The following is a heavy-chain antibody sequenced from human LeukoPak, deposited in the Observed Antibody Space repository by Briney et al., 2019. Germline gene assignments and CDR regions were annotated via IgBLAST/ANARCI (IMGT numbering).Heavy chain of an antibody. CDR1: GFTFSIYA. J-gene: IGHJ4*02. CDR2: ISGGGIRT. D-gene: IGHD3-10*01. Sequence: PGGSLRLSCAASGFTFSIYAMSWARQAPGKGLEWVSGISGGGIRTYYADSVKGRFTISRDNAKNSLYLQMNSLRAEDTAVYYCARLDPLFYGSGIDYWGQGTLVTVSS. V-gene: IGHV3-23*01. CDR3: ARLDPLFYGSGIDY.